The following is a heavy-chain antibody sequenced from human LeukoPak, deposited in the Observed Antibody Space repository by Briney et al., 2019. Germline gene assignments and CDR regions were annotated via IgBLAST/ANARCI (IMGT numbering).Heavy chain of an antibody. Sequence: GGSLRLSCAAPGFTFDDYAMHWVRQAPGKGLEWVSGISWNSGSIGYADSVKGRFTISRDNAKNSLYLQMNSLRAEDTALYYCAKGVQGYYDTPGWFDPWGQGTLVTVSS. V-gene: IGHV3-9*01. CDR1: GFTFDDYA. CDR2: ISWNSGSI. CDR3: AKGVQGYYDTPGWFDP. J-gene: IGHJ5*02. D-gene: IGHD3-22*01.